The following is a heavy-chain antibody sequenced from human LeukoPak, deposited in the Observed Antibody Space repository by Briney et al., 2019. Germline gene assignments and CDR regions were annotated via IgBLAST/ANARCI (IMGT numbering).Heavy chain of an antibody. CDR1: GFTFSSYS. Sequence: GGSLRLSCAASGFTFSSYSMNWVRQAPGKGLEWVSSISSSSYIYYADSVKGRFTISRDNAKNSLYLQMNSLRAEDTAVYYCARDRGPNYYGSGSSLDYWGQGTLVIVSS. V-gene: IGHV3-21*01. CDR3: ARDRGPNYYGSGSSLDY. D-gene: IGHD3-10*01. J-gene: IGHJ4*02. CDR2: ISSSSYI.